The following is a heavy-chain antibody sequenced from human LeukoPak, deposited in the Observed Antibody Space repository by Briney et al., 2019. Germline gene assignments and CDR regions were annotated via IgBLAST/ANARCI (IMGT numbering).Heavy chain of an antibody. CDR3: ARALGIQLLLSPPADY. V-gene: IGHV1-18*01. CDR2: ISAYNGNT. J-gene: IGHJ4*02. CDR1: GYTFTTYG. D-gene: IGHD5-18*01. Sequence: GASVKVSCKASGYTFTTYGIHWVRQAPGQGLEWMGWISAYNGNTNYAQKLQGRVTMTTDTSTSTAYMELRSLRSDDTAVYYCARALGIQLLLSPPADYWGQGTLVTVSS.